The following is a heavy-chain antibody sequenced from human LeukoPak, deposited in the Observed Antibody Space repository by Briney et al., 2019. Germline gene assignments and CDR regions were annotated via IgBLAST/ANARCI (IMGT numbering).Heavy chain of an antibody. J-gene: IGHJ4*02. CDR2: ISSSSSYI. D-gene: IGHD1-26*01. CDR3: AREPVRGSYFLGPSGLFDY. CDR1: GFTFSSYS. V-gene: IGHV3-21*01. Sequence: TGGSLRLSCAASGFTFSSYSMNWVRQAPGKGLEWVSSISSSSSYIYYADSVKGRFTISRDNAKNSLYLQMNSLRAEDTAVYYCAREPVRGSYFLGPSGLFDYWGQGTLVTVSS.